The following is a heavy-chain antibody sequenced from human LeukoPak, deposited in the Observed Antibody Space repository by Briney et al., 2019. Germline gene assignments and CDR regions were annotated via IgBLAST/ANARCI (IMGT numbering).Heavy chain of an antibody. CDR3: ARGRVNKYYYGSGSPVSFFDY. J-gene: IGHJ4*02. CDR2: IYYSGST. V-gene: IGHV4-59*01. Sequence: SETLSLTCTVSGGSISSYYWSWIRQPPGKGLEWMGYIYYSGSTNYNPSLKSRVTISVDTSKNQFSLKLSSVTAADTAVYYCARGRVNKYYYGSGSPVSFFDYWGQGTLVTVSS. CDR1: GGSISSYY. D-gene: IGHD3-10*01.